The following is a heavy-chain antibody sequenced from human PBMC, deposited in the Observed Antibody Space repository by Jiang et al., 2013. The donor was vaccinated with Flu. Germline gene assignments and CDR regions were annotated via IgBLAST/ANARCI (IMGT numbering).Heavy chain of an antibody. Sequence: VQLLESGGGLVQPGGSLRLSCAASGFTVSSNYMSWVRQAPGKGLEWVSVIYSGGSTYYADSVKGRFTISRDNSKNTLYLQMNSLRAEDTAVYYCAGYCSGGSCFTIHWGQGTLVTVSS. J-gene: IGHJ4*02. CDR3: AGYCSGGSCFTIH. V-gene: IGHV3-66*01. D-gene: IGHD2-15*01. CDR2: IYSGGST. CDR1: GFTVSSNY.